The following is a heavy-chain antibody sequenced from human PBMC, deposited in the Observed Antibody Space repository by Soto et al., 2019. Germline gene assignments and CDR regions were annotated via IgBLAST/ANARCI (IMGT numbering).Heavy chain of an antibody. D-gene: IGHD5-12*01. CDR1: GYTFTSYD. V-gene: IGHV1-8*01. Sequence: GASVKVSCKASGYTFTSYDINWVRQATGQGLEWMGWMNPNSGNTGYAQKFQGRVTMTRNTSISTAYMELSSLRSEDTAVYYCVLTYSGYDYVYYYYYMDVWGKGTTVTVSS. CDR3: VLTYSGYDYVYYYYYMDV. CDR2: MNPNSGNT. J-gene: IGHJ6*03.